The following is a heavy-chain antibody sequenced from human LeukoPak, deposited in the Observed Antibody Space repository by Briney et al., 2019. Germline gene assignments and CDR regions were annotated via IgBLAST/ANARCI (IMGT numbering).Heavy chain of an antibody. Sequence: GASVKVSCKASGSTXTAYYIHGVRQAPGQGLEWMGIINTSGGSTRCAQKFQGRVSMTRDTSTSTVYMELSSLRSEDTAVYYCARVGSGWSEYFEHWGQGTLVTVSS. V-gene: IGHV1-46*01. J-gene: IGHJ1*01. CDR2: INTSGGST. D-gene: IGHD6-19*01. CDR3: ARVGSGWSEYFEH. CDR1: GSTXTAYY.